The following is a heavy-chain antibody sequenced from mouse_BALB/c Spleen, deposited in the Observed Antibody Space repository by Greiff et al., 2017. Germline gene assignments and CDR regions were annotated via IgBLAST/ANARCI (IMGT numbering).Heavy chain of an antibody. V-gene: IGHV1-7*01. CDR3: ARGDDSHFDY. Sequence: VQLQQSGAELAKPGASVKMSCKASGYTFTSYWMHWVKQRPGQGLEWIGYINPSTGYTEYNQKFKDKATLTADKSSSTAYMQLSSLTSEDSAVYYCARGDDSHFDYWGQGTTLTVSS. J-gene: IGHJ2*01. D-gene: IGHD2-4*01. CDR1: GYTFTSYW. CDR2: INPSTGYT.